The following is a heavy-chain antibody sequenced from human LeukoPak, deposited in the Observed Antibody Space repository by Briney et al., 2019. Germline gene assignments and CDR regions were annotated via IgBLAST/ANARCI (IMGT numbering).Heavy chain of an antibody. CDR2: IYYSGST. J-gene: IGHJ6*02. V-gene: IGHV4-59*01. Sequence: SETLSLTCTVSGGSISSYYWSWIRQPPGKGLEWIGYIYYSGSTNYNPSLKSRVTISADTSKNQFSLKLSSVTAADTAVYYCARSYSSSWSRMGYYYGMDVWGQGTTVTVSS. CDR1: GGSISSYY. CDR3: ARSYSSSWSRMGYYYGMDV. D-gene: IGHD6-13*01.